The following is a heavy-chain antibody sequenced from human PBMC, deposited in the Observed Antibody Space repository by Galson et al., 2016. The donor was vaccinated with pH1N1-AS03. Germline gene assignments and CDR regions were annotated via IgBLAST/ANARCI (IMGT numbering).Heavy chain of an antibody. CDR1: GLSLSELS. CDR2: FDREDGEA. V-gene: IGHV1-24*01. Sequence: SGLSLSELSMHWVRQAPGKGLEWMGCFDREDGEAIYAQKFQGRLTVTEDRSTDTAYIELSSLRPEDTATYYCATDYDYWGQGTLVTVSS. CDR3: ATDYDY. J-gene: IGHJ4*02.